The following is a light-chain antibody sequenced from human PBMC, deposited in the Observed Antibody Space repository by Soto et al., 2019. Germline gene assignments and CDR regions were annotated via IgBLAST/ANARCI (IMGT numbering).Light chain of an antibody. Sequence: DIVMTQSPDSLAVFLGERATINCKSSQSVLYSSNNKNYLAWYQQKPGQPPTLLIYWASTRESGVPDRFNGSGSGTDFTLTISSLQAEDVAVYYCQQYYSTPQTFAQGTKVEIK. J-gene: IGKJ1*01. CDR1: QSVLYSSNNKNY. CDR2: WAS. V-gene: IGKV4-1*01. CDR3: QQYYSTPQT.